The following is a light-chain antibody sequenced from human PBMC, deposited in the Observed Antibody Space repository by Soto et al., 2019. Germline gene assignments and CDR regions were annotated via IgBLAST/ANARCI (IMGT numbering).Light chain of an antibody. V-gene: IGLV2-14*01. J-gene: IGLJ2*01. CDR2: EVS. CDR1: SSDVGGYNY. Sequence: QSALTQPASVSGSPGQSITISCSGTSSDVGGYNYVSWYQQQSGKAPKLMIHEVSNRPSGVSNRFSGSKSGNTASLTISGLQAEDEADYYCSSYAGSSARVVFGGGTKLTVL. CDR3: SSYAGSSARVV.